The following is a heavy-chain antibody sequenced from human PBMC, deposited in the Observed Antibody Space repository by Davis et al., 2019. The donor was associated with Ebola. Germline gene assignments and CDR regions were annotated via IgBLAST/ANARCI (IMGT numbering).Heavy chain of an antibody. CDR3: ARGVVVRGVSYYAMDV. J-gene: IGHJ6*04. Sequence: PGGSLRLSCAASGFTFSTYDMHWVRYAPGKGLEWVSGIKTAGDTYYPGSVKGRFTISRENAKNSLYLQMNSLRAGDTAVYYCARGVVVRGVSYYAMDVWGKGTTVTVSS. CDR2: IKTAGDT. CDR1: GFTFSTYD. V-gene: IGHV3-13*01. D-gene: IGHD3-10*01.